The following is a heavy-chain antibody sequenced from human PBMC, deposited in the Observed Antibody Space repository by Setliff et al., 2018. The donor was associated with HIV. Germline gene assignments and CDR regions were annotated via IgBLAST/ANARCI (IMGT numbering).Heavy chain of an antibody. CDR3: ARGDNYYYTSGTFHSGRDCFDF. CDR2: IYYTGST. Sequence: ETLSLTCTVSGGSISNYYWNWIRQPPGKGLEWIGYIYYTGSTNYDPSLKSRVTISPDTSKDQFSLKLSSVTAADTAIYYCARGDNYYYTSGTFHSGRDCFDFWGQGTMVTVSS. J-gene: IGHJ3*01. D-gene: IGHD3-10*01. V-gene: IGHV4-59*01. CDR1: GGSISNYY.